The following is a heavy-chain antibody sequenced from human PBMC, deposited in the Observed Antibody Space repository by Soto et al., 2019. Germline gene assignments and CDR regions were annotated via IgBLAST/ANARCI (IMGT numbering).Heavy chain of an antibody. CDR1: GFTFSSYA. V-gene: IGHV3-23*01. CDR3: ARERFRQLWLLY. Sequence: EVQLLESGGGLVQPGGSLRRSCAASGFTFSSYAMSWVRQAPGKGLEWVSVISGSGGSTYYADSVKGRFTISRDNSKNTLYLQMNSLRAEDTAVYYCARERFRQLWLLYWGQGTLVTVSS. CDR2: ISGSGGST. D-gene: IGHD5-18*01. J-gene: IGHJ4*02.